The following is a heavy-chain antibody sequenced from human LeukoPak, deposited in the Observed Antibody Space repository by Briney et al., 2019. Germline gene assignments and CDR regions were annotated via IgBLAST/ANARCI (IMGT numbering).Heavy chain of an antibody. V-gene: IGHV3-43D*03. D-gene: IGHD1-26*01. CDR2: ISWDGGST. J-gene: IGHJ6*03. Sequence: PGGSLRLSCAASGFTFDDYAMHWVRQAPGKGLEWVSLISWDGGSTYYADSVKGRFTISRDNSKNSLYLQMNSLRAEDTAIYYCARDPYNGNYGDSYYYMDVWGKGTTVTISS. CDR1: GFTFDDYA. CDR3: ARDPYNGNYGDSYYYMDV.